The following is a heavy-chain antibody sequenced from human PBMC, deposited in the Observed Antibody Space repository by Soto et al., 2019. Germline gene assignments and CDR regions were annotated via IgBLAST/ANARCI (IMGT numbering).Heavy chain of an antibody. V-gene: IGHV3-64D*06. CDR2: INHGGDIT. J-gene: IGHJ4*01. D-gene: IGHD1-26*01. CDR3: VRPAGELLLLN. CDR1: GFTFSNSP. Sequence: GGSLRLSCSASGFTFSNSPMHWVRQTPGKGLEFVSRINHGGDITYYADSVKGRFTISRDNSKTTLYLQMSSLRPDDTALYYCVRPAGELLLLNWGQGTLVTVSS.